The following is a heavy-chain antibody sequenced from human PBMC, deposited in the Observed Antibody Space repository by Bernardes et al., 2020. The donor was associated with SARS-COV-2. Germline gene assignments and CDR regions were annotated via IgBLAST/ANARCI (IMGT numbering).Heavy chain of an antibody. CDR3: ARAPLAVAGQFDS. D-gene: IGHD6-19*01. CDR2: ISSSSSYI. CDR1: GFTFSSYS. Sequence: GGSLRLSCVASGFTFSSYSMNWVRQAPGKGLEWVSSISSSSSYIYYADSVKGRFTISRDNGKNSLYLQMNSLRVEDTAVYYCARAPLAVAGQFDSWGRGTLVTVSS. V-gene: IGHV3-21*01. J-gene: IGHJ4*02.